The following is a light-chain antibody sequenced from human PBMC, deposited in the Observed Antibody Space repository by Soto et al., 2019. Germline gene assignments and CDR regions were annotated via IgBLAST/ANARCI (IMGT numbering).Light chain of an antibody. CDR2: EGS. V-gene: IGLV2-23*01. CDR1: SSDVGSYNL. Sequence: QSALTQPASVSGSPGQSITISCTGTSSDVGSYNLVSWYQQHPGKAPKLMIYEGSKRPSGVSNRFSASKSGNTASLTISGLQAEDEADYYCCSYAGSSSVVFGGGIKVTVL. J-gene: IGLJ2*01. CDR3: CSYAGSSSVV.